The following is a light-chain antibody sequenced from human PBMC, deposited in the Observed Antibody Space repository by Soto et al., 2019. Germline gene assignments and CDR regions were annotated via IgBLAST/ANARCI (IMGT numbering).Light chain of an antibody. CDR2: DVS. J-gene: IGLJ1*01. Sequence: QSVLTQPRSVSGSPGQSVTISCTGTSSDVGGYNYVSWYQQHPGKAPKLMIHDVSKRPSGVPDRFSGSKSGNTASLTISGLQAEDEADYYCCSYAGSYTPLYVFGTGTKVTVL. V-gene: IGLV2-11*01. CDR3: CSYAGSYTPLYV. CDR1: SSDVGGYNY.